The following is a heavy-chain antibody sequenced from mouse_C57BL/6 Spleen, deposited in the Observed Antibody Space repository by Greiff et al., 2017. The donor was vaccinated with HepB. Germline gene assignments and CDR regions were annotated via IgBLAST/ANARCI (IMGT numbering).Heavy chain of an antibody. CDR2: IDPSDSYT. Sequence: QVQLQQPGAELVKPGASVKLSCKASGYTFTSYWMQWVKQRPGQGLEWIGEIDPSDSYTNYNQKFKGKATLTVDTSSSTAYMQLSSLTSEDSAVYYCARAYYYGSSYVFAYWGQGTLVTVSA. V-gene: IGHV1-50*01. J-gene: IGHJ3*01. CDR3: ARAYYYGSSYVFAY. D-gene: IGHD1-1*01. CDR1: GYTFTSYW.